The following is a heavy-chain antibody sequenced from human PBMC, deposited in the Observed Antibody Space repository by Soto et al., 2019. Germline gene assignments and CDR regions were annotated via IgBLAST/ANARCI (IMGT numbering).Heavy chain of an antibody. J-gene: IGHJ6*03. CDR2: IYYSGST. CDR3: ATAPGYSSSWYLMDYYYMDV. CDR1: GGSISSYY. D-gene: IGHD6-13*01. Sequence: SETLSLTCTVSGGSISSYYWSWIRQPPGKGLEWIGYIYYSGSTNYNPSLKSRVTISVDTSKNQFSLKLSSVTAADTAVYYCATAPGYSSSWYLMDYYYMDVWGKGTTVTAP. V-gene: IGHV4-59*01.